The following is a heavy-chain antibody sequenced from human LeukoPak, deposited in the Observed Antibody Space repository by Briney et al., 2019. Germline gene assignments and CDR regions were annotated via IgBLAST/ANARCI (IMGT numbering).Heavy chain of an antibody. CDR3: ARVYLERLTAGYFDH. CDR2: IYSGGTT. Sequence: GGSLRLSCATSGLTVRSNYLTWVRQAPGKGLEWVSSIYSGGTTHYADSVKGRFTISRDNYKSTLYLQMNSLRDDDSAAYFCARVYLERLTAGYFDHWGQGTQVTVSP. D-gene: IGHD2-8*01. V-gene: IGHV3-53*05. CDR1: GLTVRSNY. J-gene: IGHJ4*02.